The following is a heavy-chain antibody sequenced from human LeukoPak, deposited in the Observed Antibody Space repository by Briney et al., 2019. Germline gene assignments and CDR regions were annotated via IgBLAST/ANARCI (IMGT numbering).Heavy chain of an antibody. D-gene: IGHD3-22*01. V-gene: IGHV4-39*07. CDR3: VSLSESIGWNYYYGMDV. J-gene: IGHJ6*02. Sequence: SETLSLTCTVSGGSISSRSYSRGWIRQPPGKGLEWIGSDLYSGTTHYSPSLRGRVSISVDTSKNQFSLKLTSVTAADTAVYYCVSLSESIGWNYYYGMDVWGQGTTVIVSS. CDR2: DLYSGTT. CDR1: GGSISSRSYS.